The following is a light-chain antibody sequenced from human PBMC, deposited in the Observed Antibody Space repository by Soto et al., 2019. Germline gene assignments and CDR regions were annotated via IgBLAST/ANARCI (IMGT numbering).Light chain of an antibody. CDR1: SSDVGGYNY. CDR3: SSYAGSNNFVV. Sequence: QSALTEPPSASGSPGRSVTISSTGTSSDVGGYNYVSWYQQHPGKAPKLMIYEVSKRPSGVPDRFSGSKSGNTASLTVSGLQAEDEADYYCSSYAGSNNFVVFGGGTKLTVL. J-gene: IGLJ2*01. V-gene: IGLV2-8*01. CDR2: EVS.